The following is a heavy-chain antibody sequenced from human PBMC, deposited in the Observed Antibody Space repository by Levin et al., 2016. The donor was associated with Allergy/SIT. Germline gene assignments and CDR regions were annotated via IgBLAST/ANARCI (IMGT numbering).Heavy chain of an antibody. CDR1: GGSISSSSYY. D-gene: IGHD1-26*01. V-gene: IGHV4-39*07. Sequence: SETLSLTCTVSGGSISSSSYYWGWIRQPPGKGLEWIGSIYYSGSTYYNPSLKSRVTISVDTSKNQFSLKLSSVTAADTAVYYCARDTALPHYYYYGMDVWGQGTTVTVSS. J-gene: IGHJ6*02. CDR2: IYYSGST. CDR3: ARDTALPHYYYYGMDV.